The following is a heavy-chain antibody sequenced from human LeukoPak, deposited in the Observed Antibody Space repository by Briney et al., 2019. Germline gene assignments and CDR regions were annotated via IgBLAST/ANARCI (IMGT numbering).Heavy chain of an antibody. D-gene: IGHD3-22*01. CDR2: ISGSGGST. CDR3: AKGGRGYYDSSPRAFDI. J-gene: IGHJ3*02. Sequence: GRSLRLSCAASGFTFSSYAMSWVRQAPGKGLEWVSAISGSGGSTYYADSVKGRFTISRDNSKNTLYLQMNSLRAEDTAVYYCAKGGRGYYDSSPRAFDIWGQGTTVTVSS. V-gene: IGHV3-23*01. CDR1: GFTFSSYA.